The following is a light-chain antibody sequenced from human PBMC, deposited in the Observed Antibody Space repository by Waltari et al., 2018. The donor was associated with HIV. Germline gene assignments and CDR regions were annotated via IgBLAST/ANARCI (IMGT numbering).Light chain of an antibody. CDR3: CSYAGSDPLV. J-gene: IGLJ1*01. CDR2: DVT. CDR1: SSDVGGYAP. Sequence: QSALTQPRSVSGSPGQSVTISCTGTSSDVGGYAPVSWYQQHPGRAPKLIIYDVTKRPSGVPDRFSGSKSGNTASLTISGLQAEDEADYSCCSYAGSDPLVFGTGTKVTVL. V-gene: IGLV2-11*01.